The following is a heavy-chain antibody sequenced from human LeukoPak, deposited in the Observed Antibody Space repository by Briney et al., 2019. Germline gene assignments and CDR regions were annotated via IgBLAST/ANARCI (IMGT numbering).Heavy chain of an antibody. CDR3: ARDRPGSIAVAEGLYWFDP. Sequence: ASVKVSCKASGYTFTGYYIHWVRQAPGQGLEWMGWINPNSGGTYYAQKSQGRVTMTRDTSISTAYMELSRLRSDDTAVYYCARDRPGSIAVAEGLYWFDPWGQGTLVTVSS. CDR1: GYTFTGYY. CDR2: INPNSGGT. D-gene: IGHD6-19*01. J-gene: IGHJ5*02. V-gene: IGHV1-2*02.